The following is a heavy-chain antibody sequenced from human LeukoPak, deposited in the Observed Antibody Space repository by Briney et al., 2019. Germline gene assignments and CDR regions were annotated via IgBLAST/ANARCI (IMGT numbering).Heavy chain of an antibody. CDR1: GFTFSSYE. CDR2: ISWNSGSI. CDR3: AKDLVAGTLDY. D-gene: IGHD6-19*01. J-gene: IGHJ4*02. V-gene: IGHV3-9*01. Sequence: GGSLRLSCAASGFTFSSYEMNWVRQAPGKGLEWVSGISWNSGSIGYADSVKGRFTISRDNAKNSLYLQMNSLRAEDTALYYCAKDLVAGTLDYWGQGTLVTVSS.